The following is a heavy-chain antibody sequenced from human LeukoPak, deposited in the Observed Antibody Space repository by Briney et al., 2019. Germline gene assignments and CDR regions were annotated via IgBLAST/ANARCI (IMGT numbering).Heavy chain of an antibody. CDR2: INPNSGGT. V-gene: IGHV1-2*02. D-gene: IGHD6-19*01. CDR1: GYTFTGYY. CDR3: ARDLRPIAVAGNVDY. J-gene: IGHJ4*02. Sequence: ASVKVSCKASGYTFTGYYMHWVRQAPGQGLEWMGWINPNSGGTNYAQKFQGRVTMTRDTSISTAYMELSRLRSDDTAVYYCARDLRPIAVAGNVDYWGQGTLVTVSS.